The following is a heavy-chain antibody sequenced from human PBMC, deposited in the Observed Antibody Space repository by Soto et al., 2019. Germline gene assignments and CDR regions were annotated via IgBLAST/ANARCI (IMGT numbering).Heavy chain of an antibody. D-gene: IGHD6-13*01. V-gene: IGHV4-39*01. CDR2: IYYSGST. CDR3: ARLGNKAADPSFGY. Sequence: PSETLSLTCTVSGGSISSSSYYWGWIRQPPGKGLEWIGSIYYSGSTYYNPSLKSRVTISVDTSKNQFSLKLSSVTAADTAVYYWARLGNKAADPSFGYWGQGTLVTVPS. J-gene: IGHJ4*02. CDR1: GGSISSSSYY.